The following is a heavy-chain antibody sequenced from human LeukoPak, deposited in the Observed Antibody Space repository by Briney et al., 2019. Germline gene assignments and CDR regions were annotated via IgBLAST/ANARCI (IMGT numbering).Heavy chain of an antibody. CDR1: GFTFSSYS. CDR2: ISGSGSII. V-gene: IGHV3-48*01. Sequence: PGGPLRLSCAASGFTFSSYSMNWVRQAPGQGLEWLSYISGSGSIIYYADSVKGRFTISRDNAKNSLYLQMNSLRAEDTAVYYCARADGYYYDTSGPLGYMDVWGKGTTVTVSS. J-gene: IGHJ6*03. D-gene: IGHD3-22*01. CDR3: ARADGYYYDTSGPLGYMDV.